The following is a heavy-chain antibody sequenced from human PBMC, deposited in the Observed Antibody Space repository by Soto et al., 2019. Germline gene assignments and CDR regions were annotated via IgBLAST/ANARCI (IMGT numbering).Heavy chain of an antibody. Sequence: GEALNTSRKAAGYIFTIYWIGWVRQMPGKGLGLMGIIYPGDSDTRYSPSLQGQVTISAGKSISTAYMQWSRLKASDTAMYYWAXNFVPGGATFYYYGMDVWGQGTTVTVSS. CDR1: GYIFTIYW. D-gene: IGHD1-26*01. J-gene: IGHJ6*02. CDR2: IYPGDSDT. V-gene: IGHV5-51*01. CDR3: AXNFVPGGATFYYYGMDV.